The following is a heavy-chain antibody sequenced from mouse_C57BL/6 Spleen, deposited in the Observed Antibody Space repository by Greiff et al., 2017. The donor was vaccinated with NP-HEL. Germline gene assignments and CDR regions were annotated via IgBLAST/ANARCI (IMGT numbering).Heavy chain of an antibody. CDR3: TRFLLYYDYPWFAY. D-gene: IGHD2-4*01. CDR2: IDPETGGT. J-gene: IGHJ3*01. CDR1: GYTFTDYE. V-gene: IGHV1-15*01. Sequence: VQLQQSGAELVRPGASVTLSCKASGYTFTDYEMHWVKQTPVHGLEWIGAIDPETGGTAYNQKFKGKAILTADTSSSTAYMELRSLTSEDSAVYYCTRFLLYYDYPWFAYWGQGTLVTVSA.